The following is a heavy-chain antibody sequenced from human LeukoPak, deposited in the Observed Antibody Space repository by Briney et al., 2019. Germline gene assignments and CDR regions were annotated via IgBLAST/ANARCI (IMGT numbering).Heavy chain of an antibody. D-gene: IGHD3-22*01. CDR2: IYPGDSDT. Sequence: GESLKISCKGSGYSFTSYWIGWVRQMHGKGLEWMGIIYPGDSDTRYSPSFQGQVTTSADKSISTAYLQWSSPKASDTAMYYCATLYYYDSSGYDAFDIWGQGTMVTVSS. CDR3: ATLYYYDSSGYDAFDI. V-gene: IGHV5-51*01. J-gene: IGHJ3*02. CDR1: GYSFTSYW.